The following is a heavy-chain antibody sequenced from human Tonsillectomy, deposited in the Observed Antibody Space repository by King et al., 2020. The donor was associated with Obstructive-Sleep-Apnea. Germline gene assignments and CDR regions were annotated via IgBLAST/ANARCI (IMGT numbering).Heavy chain of an antibody. D-gene: IGHD6-19*01. J-gene: IGHJ4*02. CDR1: GGPFSSYA. Sequence: QLVQSGAEVKKPGSSVKVSCKASGGPFSSYAISWVRQAPGQGLEWMGGVIPIFGTANYAQKFQGRVTITADDSTSTAYMGLGSLRSEDTAVYYCARSPRYSSGWYGYYYFDYWGQGTLVTVSS. V-gene: IGHV1-69*01. CDR2: VIPIFGTA. CDR3: ARSPRYSSGWYGYYYFDY.